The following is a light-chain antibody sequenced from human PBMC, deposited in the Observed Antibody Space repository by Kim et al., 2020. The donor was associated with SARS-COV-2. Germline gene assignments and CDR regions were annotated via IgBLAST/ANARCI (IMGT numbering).Light chain of an antibody. Sequence: IMLTQSPGTLSLSPGERAILSCRASQSVTSSYLAWYQQKPGQAPRLLIYGASSRATGIPERFSGSGSGTDFTLTITRLEPEDFAVYYCQQYGTSPCTFGQGTKLEIK. CDR3: QQYGTSPCT. CDR1: QSVTSSY. CDR2: GAS. V-gene: IGKV3-20*01. J-gene: IGKJ2*02.